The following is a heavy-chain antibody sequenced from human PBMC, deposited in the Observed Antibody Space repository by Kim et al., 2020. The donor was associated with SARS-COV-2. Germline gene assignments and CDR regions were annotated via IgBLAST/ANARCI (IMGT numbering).Heavy chain of an antibody. CDR2: VSYDGSNK. J-gene: IGHJ6*02. CDR3: AKDLVRGVKDYYGMDV. CDR1: GFTFSSYG. V-gene: IGHV3-30*18. Sequence: GGSLRLSCAASGFTFSSYGMHWVRQAPGKGLEWVAVVSYDGSNKYYADSVKGRFTISRDNSKNTLYLQMNSLRAEDTAVYYCAKDLVRGVKDYYGMDVWGQGTTVTVSS. D-gene: IGHD3-10*01.